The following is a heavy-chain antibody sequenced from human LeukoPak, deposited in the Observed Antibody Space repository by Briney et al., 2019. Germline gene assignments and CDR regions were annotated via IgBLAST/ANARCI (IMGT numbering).Heavy chain of an antibody. Sequence: ASVKVSCKASGGTFSSYAISWVRQAPGQGLEWMGRIIPILGIANYAQKFQGRVTITADKSTSTAYMELSSLRSEDTAVYYCARVELADFWSGYYNGEGQFAPWGQGTLVTVSS. J-gene: IGHJ5*02. CDR2: IIPILGIA. V-gene: IGHV1-69*04. D-gene: IGHD3-3*01. CDR1: GGTFSSYA. CDR3: ARVELADFWSGYYNGEGQFAP.